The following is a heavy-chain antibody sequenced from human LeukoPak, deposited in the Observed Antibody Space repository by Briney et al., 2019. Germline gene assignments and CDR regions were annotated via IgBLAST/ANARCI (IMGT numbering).Heavy chain of an antibody. CDR2: IIPIFGTA. CDR1: GGTFSSYA. CDR3: ARGEDTYYDFWSGLRGGYYFDY. D-gene: IGHD3-3*01. J-gene: IGHJ4*02. Sequence: SVKVSCKASGGTFSSYAISWVRQAPGQGLEWMGGIIPIFGTANYAQKFQGRVTITADESTSTAYMELSSLRSDDTAVYYCARGEDTYYDFWSGLRGGYYFDYWGQGTLVTVSS. V-gene: IGHV1-69*13.